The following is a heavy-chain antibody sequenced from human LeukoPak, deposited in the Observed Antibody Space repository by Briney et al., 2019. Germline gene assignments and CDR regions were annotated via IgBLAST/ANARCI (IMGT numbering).Heavy chain of an antibody. D-gene: IGHD3-10*01. CDR2: IWYDGSNK. J-gene: IGHJ4*02. V-gene: IGHV3-33*01. CDR1: GFTFSSYG. Sequence: GGSLRLSCAASGFTFSSYGMHWVRQAPGKGLEWVAVIWYDGSNKYYADSVKGRFTISRGNSKNTLYLQMNSLRAEDTAVYYCARAGHYYGSGSYYSNFDYWGQGTLVTVSS. CDR3: ARAGHYYGSGSYYSNFDY.